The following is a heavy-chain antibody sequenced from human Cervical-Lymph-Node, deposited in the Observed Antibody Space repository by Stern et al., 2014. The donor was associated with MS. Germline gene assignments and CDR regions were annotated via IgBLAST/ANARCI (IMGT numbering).Heavy chain of an antibody. CDR2: IIPIFGVF. D-gene: IGHD4-17*01. V-gene: IGHV1-69*17. CDR1: GDSFNNYA. CDR3: ARDGSYEDYGDYATSVFDH. J-gene: IGHJ4*02. Sequence: VQLVQSGTEVKKPGSSVTISCKPSGDSFNNYAVNWVRQAPGQGLEWLGGIIPIFGVFSFAKKFRGRLQINAVKSCVNASLQLNNLRSDDTAVYFCARDGSYEDYGDYATSVFDHWGQGTLVTVSS.